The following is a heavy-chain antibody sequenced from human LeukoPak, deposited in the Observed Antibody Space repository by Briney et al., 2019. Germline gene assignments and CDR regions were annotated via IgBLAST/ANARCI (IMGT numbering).Heavy chain of an antibody. CDR2: IIPIFGTA. V-gene: IGHV1-69*13. D-gene: IGHD3-16*02. CDR3: ARDRLYDYVWGSYRDAFDI. J-gene: IGHJ3*02. CDR1: GGTFSSYA. Sequence: ASVKVSCKASGGTFSSYAISWVRQAPGQGLEWMGGIIPIFGTANYAQKFQGRVTITADESTSTAYMELSSLRSEDTAVYYCARDRLYDYVWGSYRDAFDIWGQGTMVTVSS.